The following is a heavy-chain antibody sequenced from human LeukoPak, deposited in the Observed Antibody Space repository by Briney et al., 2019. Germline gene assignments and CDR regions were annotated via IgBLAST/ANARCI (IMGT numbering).Heavy chain of an antibody. V-gene: IGHV3-30*02. CDR2: IRYDGSNK. CDR3: ARADSSSSYVDIVATRY. J-gene: IGHJ4*02. Sequence: GESLKISCATSGFTFSSYGMHWVRQAPGKGLEWVAFIRYDGSNKYYADSVKGRFTISRDNSKNTLYLQMNSLRAEDTAVYYCARADSSSSYVDIVATRYWGQGTLVTVSS. CDR1: GFTFSSYG. D-gene: IGHD5-12*01.